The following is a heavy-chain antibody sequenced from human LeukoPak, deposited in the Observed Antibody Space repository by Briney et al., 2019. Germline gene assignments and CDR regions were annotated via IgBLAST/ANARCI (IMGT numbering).Heavy chain of an antibody. CDR3: ARGPRTYYYDSSGYYYY. Sequence: PGGSLRLSCAASGFTFSSYAMHWVRQAPGKGLEWVAVISYDGSNKYYADSVKGRFTISRDNAKTSLYLQMNSLRAEDTALYYCARGPRTYYYDSSGYYYYWGQGTLVTVSS. CDR1: GFTFSSYA. D-gene: IGHD3-22*01. V-gene: IGHV3-30-3*01. CDR2: ISYDGSNK. J-gene: IGHJ4*02.